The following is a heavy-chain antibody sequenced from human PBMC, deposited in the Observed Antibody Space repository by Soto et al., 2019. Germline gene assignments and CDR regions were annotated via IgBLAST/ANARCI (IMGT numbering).Heavy chain of an antibody. CDR1: GGTFSSYA. D-gene: IGHD6-6*01. J-gene: IGHJ6*02. V-gene: IGHV1-69*13. CDR2: IIPIFGTA. Sequence: ASVKVSCKASGGTFSSYAISWVRQAPGQGLEWMGGIIPIFGTANYAQKFQGRVTITADESTSTAYMELSSLRSEDTAVYYCARDRIAARPGGGDYYYGMDVWGQGTTVTVSS. CDR3: ARDRIAARPGGGDYYYGMDV.